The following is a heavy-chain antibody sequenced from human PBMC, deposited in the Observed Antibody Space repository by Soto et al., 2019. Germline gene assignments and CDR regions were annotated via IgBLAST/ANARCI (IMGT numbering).Heavy chain of an antibody. D-gene: IGHD2-2*01. V-gene: IGHV4-39*01. CDR1: GGSISSSTYY. CDR2: IYYSGST. CDR3: ASGDIVVVPAAAPAD. Sequence: LSLTCSVSGGSISSSTYYWGWIRQPPGKGLEWIGSIYYSGSTYYNPSLKSRVTISVDTSKNQFSLKLSSVTAADTAVYYCASGDIVVVPAAAPADWGQGTLVTVS. J-gene: IGHJ4*02.